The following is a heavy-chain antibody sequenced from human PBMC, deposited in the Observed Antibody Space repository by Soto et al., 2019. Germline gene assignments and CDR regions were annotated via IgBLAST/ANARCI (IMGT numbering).Heavy chain of an antibody. V-gene: IGHV3-49*04. CDR1: GFTFGDYA. J-gene: IGHJ5*02. CDR2: IRSKAYGGTT. Sequence: GGSLRLSCTASGFTFGDYAMSWVRQAPGKGLEWVGFIRSKAYGGTTEYAASVKGRFTISRDDSKSIAYLQMNSLKTEDTAVYYCTRHDYSNPDWFDPWGQGTLVTVSS. CDR3: TRHDYSNPDWFDP. D-gene: IGHD4-4*01.